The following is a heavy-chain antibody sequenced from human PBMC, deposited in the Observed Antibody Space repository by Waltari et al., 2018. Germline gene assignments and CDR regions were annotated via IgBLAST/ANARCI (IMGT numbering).Heavy chain of an antibody. J-gene: IGHJ4*02. Sequence: QVQLVQSGAEVKKPGSSVKVSCKDSGGTLSTYAISWVRQAPGQGLEWMGGIIPILGTTNDAQKCQGRVTITADESTSTAYMELSSLRSEDTAVYYCARNTYYYDNSGHYVFDYWGQGTLVTVSS. CDR3: ARNTYYYDNSGHYVFDY. D-gene: IGHD3-22*01. CDR1: GGTLSTYA. V-gene: IGHV1-69*01. CDR2: IIPILGTT.